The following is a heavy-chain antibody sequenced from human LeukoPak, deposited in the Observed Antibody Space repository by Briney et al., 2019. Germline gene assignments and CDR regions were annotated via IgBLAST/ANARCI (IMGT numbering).Heavy chain of an antibody. CDR3: AGGYHITTVAYFDY. CDR2: INHSGST. CDR1: GSTFTNYI. J-gene: IGHJ4*02. D-gene: IGHD4-23*01. Sequence: LACAASGSTFTNYIMNCVRQAPGKGLEWLGEINHSGSTNYNPSLKSRVTISVDTAKNQFSLKLSSVSAADTAVYYCAGGYHITTVAYFDYWGQGTLVTVSS. V-gene: IGHV4-34*08.